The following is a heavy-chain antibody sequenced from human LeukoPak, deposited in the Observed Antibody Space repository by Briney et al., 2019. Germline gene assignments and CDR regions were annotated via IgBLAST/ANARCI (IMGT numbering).Heavy chain of an antibody. D-gene: IGHD3-3*01. J-gene: IGHJ4*02. CDR3: ARRVSIFGVVTFDY. CDR2: IYYSWST. V-gene: IGHV4-39*01. CDR1: GGSISSSSYY. Sequence: PSETLSLTCTVSGGSISSSSYYWGWIRPPPGKGLEWIGSIYYSWSTYYIPSLKSRVTISVDTSKNQFSLKLSSVTAADTAVYYCARRVSIFGVVTFDYWGQGTLVTVSS.